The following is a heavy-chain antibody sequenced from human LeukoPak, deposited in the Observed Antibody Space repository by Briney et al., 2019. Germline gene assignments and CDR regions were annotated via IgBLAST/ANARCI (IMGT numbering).Heavy chain of an antibody. Sequence: SETLSLTCTVYGGSFSGYYWSWIRQPPGKGLEWNGEIYHSGSTNYNPSLKSRVTVSVDTSKNQFSLKLSSVTAADTAVYYCARARDYARWYFDYWGQGTLDTVSS. CDR1: GGSFSGYY. CDR2: IYHSGST. CDR3: ARARDYARWYFDY. J-gene: IGHJ4*02. V-gene: IGHV4-34*01. D-gene: IGHD4-17*01.